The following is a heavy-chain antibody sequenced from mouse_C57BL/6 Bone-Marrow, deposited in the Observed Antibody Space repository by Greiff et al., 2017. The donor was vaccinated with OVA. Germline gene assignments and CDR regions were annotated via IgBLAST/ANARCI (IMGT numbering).Heavy chain of an antibody. CDR1: GYTFTSYW. V-gene: IGHV1-64*01. CDR2: IHPNSGST. D-gene: IGHD2-5*01. J-gene: IGHJ4*01. CDR3: ARSGYSNWMDY. Sequence: QVQLQQPGAELVKPGASVKLSCKASGYTFTSYWMHWVKQRPGQGLEWIGMIHPNSGSTNYNEKFKSKATLTVDKSSSTAYMRLSSLTSEDSAVYYCARSGYSNWMDYWGQGTSVTVSS.